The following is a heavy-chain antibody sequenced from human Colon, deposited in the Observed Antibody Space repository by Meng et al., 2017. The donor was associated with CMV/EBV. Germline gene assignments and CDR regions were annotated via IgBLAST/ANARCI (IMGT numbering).Heavy chain of an antibody. CDR3: VRHETYYAYGDYVPQYYFDS. V-gene: IGHV4-39*01. D-gene: IGHD4-17*01. CDR1: GGSISTTSYY. CDR2: IFFSGTT. J-gene: IGHJ4*02. Sequence: GSLRLSCIVSGGSISTTSYYWGWIRQPPGKGPEWIGSIFFSGTTNYNPSLRSRLSISVDKSSNQFSLKLTSVTAADTAIYYCVRHETYYAYGDYVPQYYFDSWGQGTLVTVSS.